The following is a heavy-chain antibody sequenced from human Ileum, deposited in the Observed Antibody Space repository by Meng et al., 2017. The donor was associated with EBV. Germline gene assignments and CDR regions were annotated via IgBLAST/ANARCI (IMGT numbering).Heavy chain of an antibody. CDR1: GRSISSSSYY. D-gene: IGHD2-2*01. CDR2: IYYSGST. V-gene: IGHV4-39*01. J-gene: IGHJ4*02. Sequence: QRPLQASGAGLGKPSGTLSLTCTCSGRSISSSSYYWGWIPQPPGKGLEWIVSIYYSGSTYYNPSLKSRVTISVDTSKNQFSLKLSSVTAADTAVYYCARSIVVVPAAIYYWGQGTLVTVSS. CDR3: ARSIVVVPAAIYY.